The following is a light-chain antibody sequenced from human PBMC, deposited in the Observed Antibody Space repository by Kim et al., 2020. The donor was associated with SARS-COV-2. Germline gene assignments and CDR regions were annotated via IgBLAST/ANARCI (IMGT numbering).Light chain of an antibody. J-gene: IGKJ1*01. CDR1: QTINNK. CDR3: QQSNDWPPLT. CDR2: DAT. V-gene: IGKV3-15*01. Sequence: APRERAPLSCRASQTINNKLVGYQQKPGQAPRLLIYDATTRATGVPARFIGSGSETDFTLTISSLQSEDFAVYYCQQSNDWPPLTFGQGTKVDIK.